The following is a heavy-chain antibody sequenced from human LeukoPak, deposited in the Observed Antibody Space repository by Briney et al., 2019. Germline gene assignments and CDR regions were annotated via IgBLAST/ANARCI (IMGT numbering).Heavy chain of an antibody. Sequence: SETLSLTCTVSGGSISSYYWSWIRQPPGKGLEWIGYIYYSGSTNYNPSLKSRVTISVDTSKNQFSLKLSSVTAADTAVYYCTTDLELSPGAVRLEWGQGTLVTVSS. J-gene: IGHJ4*02. CDR1: GGSISSYY. CDR3: TTDLELSPGAVRLE. CDR2: IYYSGST. D-gene: IGHD3-10*01. V-gene: IGHV4-59*01.